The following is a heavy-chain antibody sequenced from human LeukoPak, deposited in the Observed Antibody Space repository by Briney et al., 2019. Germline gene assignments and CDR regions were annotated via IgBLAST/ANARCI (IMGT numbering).Heavy chain of an antibody. V-gene: IGHV1-24*01. CDR3: ATEEASSGWYDPGSS. Sequence: ASVKVSCEVSGYTLTELSMHWMRQAPGKGLEWMGGFDPEDGETIYAQKFQGRVTMTEDTSTDTAYMELSSLRSEDTAVYYCATEEASSGWYDPGSSWGQGTLVTVSS. D-gene: IGHD6-19*01. CDR1: GYTLTELS. J-gene: IGHJ4*02. CDR2: FDPEDGET.